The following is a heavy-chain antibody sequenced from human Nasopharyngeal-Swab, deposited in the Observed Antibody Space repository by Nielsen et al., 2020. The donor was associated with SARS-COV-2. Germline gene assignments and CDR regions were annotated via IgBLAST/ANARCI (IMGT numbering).Heavy chain of an antibody. CDR3: AKGLGYCSSTSCYAGNGNYGMDV. CDR1: GFTFDDYT. Sequence: GESLKISCAASGFTFDDYTMHWVRQAPGKGLEWVSLISWDGGSTYYADSVKGRFTISRDNSKNSLYLQMNSLRTEDTALYYCAKGLGYCSSTSCYAGNGNYGMDVWGQGTTVTVSS. D-gene: IGHD2-2*01. V-gene: IGHV3-43*01. CDR2: ISWDGGST. J-gene: IGHJ6*02.